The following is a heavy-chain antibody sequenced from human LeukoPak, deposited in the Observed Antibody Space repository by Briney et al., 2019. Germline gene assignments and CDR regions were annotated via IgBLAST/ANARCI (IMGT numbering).Heavy chain of an antibody. V-gene: IGHV3-9*01. J-gene: IGHJ4*02. CDR3: AKGHTAGLGASYLDY. CDR1: GFTLDDDA. Sequence: PGGSLRLSCAASGFTLDDDAMRWVRHAPGKGGEGVSAISLNSGSIGYADSVKGRFTISRDNAKTSLYLQMNSLRTEDTALYFCAKGHTAGLGASYLDYWGQGTLFTVSS. CDR2: ISLNSGSI. D-gene: IGHD3-16*01.